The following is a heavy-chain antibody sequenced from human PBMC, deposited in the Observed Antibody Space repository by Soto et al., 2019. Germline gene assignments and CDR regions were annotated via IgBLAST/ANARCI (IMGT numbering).Heavy chain of an antibody. J-gene: IGHJ4*02. V-gene: IGHV3-30*18. CDR2: ISYDGSNQ. Sequence: VKLVESGGGVVQPGGSLRLSCAASGFTFNIYGMHWVRQAPDKGLEWVALISYDGSNQYYADSVKGGFTISRDNSKNTLFLQMNSLRADDTAVYYCAKDQASGQGSFDSWGQGTLVTVSS. CDR3: AKDQASGQGSFDS. CDR1: GFTFNIYG.